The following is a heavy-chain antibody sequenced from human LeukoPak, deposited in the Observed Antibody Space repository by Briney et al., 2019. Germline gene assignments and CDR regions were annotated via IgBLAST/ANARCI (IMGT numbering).Heavy chain of an antibody. D-gene: IGHD3-10*01. Sequence: GGSLRLSCAASGFTFSRYAMHWVRQAPGKGLEWVSSISSSSSYIYYADSVKGRFTISRDNAKNSLYLQMNSLRAEDTAVYYCARAGYYGSGSLYYYYGMDVWGQGTTVTVSS. J-gene: IGHJ6*02. CDR2: ISSSSSYI. CDR3: ARAGYYGSGSLYYYYGMDV. V-gene: IGHV3-21*01. CDR1: GFTFSRYA.